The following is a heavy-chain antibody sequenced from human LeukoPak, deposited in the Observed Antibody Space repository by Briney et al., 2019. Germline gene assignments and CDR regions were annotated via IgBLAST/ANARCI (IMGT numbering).Heavy chain of an antibody. Sequence: SETLSLTCTVSDDSITIYYWSWIRQPPGKGLEWIGYIDHTGITNYNPSLNSRVTISRDTSKNHFSLELSSATAADTAVYYCARVNGGYYGSVAIDYWGQGTLVTVSS. CDR3: ARVNGGYYGSVAIDY. V-gene: IGHV4-59*01. D-gene: IGHD3-10*01. J-gene: IGHJ4*02. CDR1: DDSITIYY. CDR2: IDHTGIT.